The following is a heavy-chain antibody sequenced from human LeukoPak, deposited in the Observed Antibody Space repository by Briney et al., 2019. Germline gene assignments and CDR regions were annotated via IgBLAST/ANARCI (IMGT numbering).Heavy chain of an antibody. CDR2: INPIFGTP. CDR3: ARNQTFGDSSWSWFDP. J-gene: IGHJ5*02. V-gene: IGHV1-69*05. D-gene: IGHD4-17*01. CDR1: GGTFSSYV. Sequence: SVKVPCKASGGTFSSYVISWVRQAPGQGLEWMGGINPIFGTPFYAQRFQGRVTITMDGSTSTAYMELSSLRSEDTAVYYCARNQTFGDSSWSWFDPWGQGTLVTVSS.